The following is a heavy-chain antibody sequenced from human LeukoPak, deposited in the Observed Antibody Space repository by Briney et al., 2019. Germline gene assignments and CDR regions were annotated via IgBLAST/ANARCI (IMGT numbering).Heavy chain of an antibody. CDR2: INHSGST. V-gene: IGHV4-34*01. D-gene: IGHD6-19*01. CDR3: ARGFISGWGFSYWFDP. Sequence: KPSETLSLTCAVYGGSFSGYSWSWIRQPPGKGLEWSWEINHSGSTNYNPSLKSRVTISVDTSKNQFSLKLSAVTAADTAVYYCARGFISGWGFSYWFDPWGQGTLVTVSS. J-gene: IGHJ5*02. CDR1: GGSFSGYS.